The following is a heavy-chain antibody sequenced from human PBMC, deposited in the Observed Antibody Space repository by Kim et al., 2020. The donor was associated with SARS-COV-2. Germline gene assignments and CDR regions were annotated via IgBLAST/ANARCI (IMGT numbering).Heavy chain of an antibody. Sequence: GSLRLSCAASGFTFNSYEMNWVRQAPGKGLEWISYISSSASSGSTIYYADSVKGRFTISRGSAKNSLYLQMNSLRAEDTAVYYCARDGLFDYWGQGTLVTVSS. CDR2: ISSSASSGSTI. J-gene: IGHJ4*02. CDR1: GFTFNSYE. V-gene: IGHV3-48*03. CDR3: ARDGLFDY.